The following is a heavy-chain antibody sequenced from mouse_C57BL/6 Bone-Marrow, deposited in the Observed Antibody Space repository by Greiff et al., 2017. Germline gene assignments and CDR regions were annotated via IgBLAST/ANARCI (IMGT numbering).Heavy chain of an antibody. J-gene: IGHJ1*03. CDR2: ISSGSSTT. V-gene: IGHV5-17*01. Sequence: EVKLVESGGGLVKPGGSLKLSCAASGFTFSDYGMHWVRQAPEKGLEWVAYISSGSSTTYYADTVKGRFTISRDNAKNTLFLQMTSLRSEDTAMYYCAITTVPYWYFDVWGTGTTVTVAS. D-gene: IGHD1-1*01. CDR1: GFTFSDYG. CDR3: AITTVPYWYFDV.